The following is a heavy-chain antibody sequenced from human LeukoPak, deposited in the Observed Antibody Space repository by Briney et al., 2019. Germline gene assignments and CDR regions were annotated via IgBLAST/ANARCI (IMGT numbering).Heavy chain of an antibody. D-gene: IGHD2-2*01. Sequence: PGGSLRLSCAASGVTFSSYAMSWVRQAPGKGLEWVSVISGSGDSTSYADSVKGRFTISRENSKNTLYLQMNSLRDEDTAVYYCAKDPKFSIVVVPAAGEWGQGTLVTVSS. V-gene: IGHV3-23*01. CDR2: ISGSGDST. CDR3: AKDPKFSIVVVPAAGE. CDR1: GVTFSSYA. J-gene: IGHJ4*02.